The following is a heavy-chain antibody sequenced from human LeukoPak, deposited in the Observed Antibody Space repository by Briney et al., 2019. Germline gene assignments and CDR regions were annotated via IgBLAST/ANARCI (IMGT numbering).Heavy chain of an antibody. D-gene: IGHD2-2*02. CDR3: TKPDCPSTSCYTLDY. CDR1: GFTFNNYT. CDR2: ISGSGDST. J-gene: IGHJ4*02. V-gene: IGHV3-23*01. Sequence: PGGSLRLSCVASGFTFNNYTMRWVRQAPGKGLEWVSAISGSGDSTYYADSVEGRFTISRDNSKNTLYLQMNSLRVEDTAVYYCTKPDCPSTSCYTLDYWGQGILVTVSS.